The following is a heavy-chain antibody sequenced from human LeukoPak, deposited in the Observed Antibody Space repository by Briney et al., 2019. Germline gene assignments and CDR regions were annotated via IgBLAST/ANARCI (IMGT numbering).Heavy chain of an antibody. Sequence: PGGSLRLSCAASGFTFSNAWMSWVRQAPGKGLDWVGRIKRKTDGGATDYAAALKGRFTISRDDSKNTLYLQMNSLKTEITAVYYCTTDAFSWAVRGVINDYWGQGTLVTVSS. CDR1: GFTFSNAW. CDR3: TTDAFSWAVRGVINDY. V-gene: IGHV3-15*01. CDR2: IKRKTDGGAT. J-gene: IGHJ4*02. D-gene: IGHD3-10*01.